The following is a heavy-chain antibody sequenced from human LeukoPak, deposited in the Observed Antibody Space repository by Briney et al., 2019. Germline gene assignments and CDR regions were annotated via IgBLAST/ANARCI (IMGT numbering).Heavy chain of an antibody. D-gene: IGHD3-16*01. CDR3: ARFRWGDYYYYGVDV. J-gene: IGHJ6*02. Sequence: GGSLRLSCAPSGFTFSSYALNWVRQAPGQGLEWVSAISGSGGSTYYADSVEGRFTISRDTSKNMVYLQLNSLRAEDTAIYYCARFRWGDYYYYGVDVWGQGTTVIVSS. CDR2: ISGSGGST. V-gene: IGHV3-23*01. CDR1: GFTFSSYA.